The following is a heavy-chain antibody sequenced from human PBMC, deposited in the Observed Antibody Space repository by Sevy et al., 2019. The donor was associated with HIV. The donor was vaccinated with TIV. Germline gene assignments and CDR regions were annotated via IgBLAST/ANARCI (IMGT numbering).Heavy chain of an antibody. J-gene: IGHJ4*02. V-gene: IGHV3-74*01. Sequence: GEALKISGAASGFTFSSYWMHWVRQAPGKGLVLVSRINPYGNSVTYADAVRGRFTISRDNAKNTLYLQMSSLRADDTAVYYCARAPADYSTGWSADWGQGTLVTVSS. CDR3: ARAPADYSTGWSAD. D-gene: IGHD6-19*01. CDR1: GFTFSSYW. CDR2: INPYGNSV.